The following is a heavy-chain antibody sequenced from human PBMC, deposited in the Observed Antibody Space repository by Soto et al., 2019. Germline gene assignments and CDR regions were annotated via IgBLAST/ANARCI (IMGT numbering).Heavy chain of an antibody. CDR3: AKDGAIAAADYFFDY. D-gene: IGHD6-13*01. CDR1: GFTFSNYA. V-gene: IGHV3-30*18. J-gene: IGHJ4*02. CDR2: IASDGKDK. Sequence: SLRLSCAASGFTFSNYAIHWVRQAPGKGLEWVAVIASDGKDKRYADSVKGRFTISRDNSKNTVYLQMNSLRGEGTAVYYCAKDGAIAAADYFFDYWGQGSLVTVSS.